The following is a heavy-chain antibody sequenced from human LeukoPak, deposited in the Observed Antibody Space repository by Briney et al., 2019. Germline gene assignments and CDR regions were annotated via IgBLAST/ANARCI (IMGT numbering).Heavy chain of an antibody. V-gene: IGHV4-31*03. Sequence: PSETLSLTCTVSGGSISSGGYYWSWIRQHPGKGLEWIGYIYYSGSTYYNPSLKSRVTISVDTSKNQFSLKLSSVTAADTAVYYCAKTYYEILTGYRPFDYWGQGTLVTVSS. J-gene: IGHJ4*02. CDR3: AKTYYEILTGYRPFDY. D-gene: IGHD3-9*01. CDR2: IYYSGST. CDR1: GGSISSGGYY.